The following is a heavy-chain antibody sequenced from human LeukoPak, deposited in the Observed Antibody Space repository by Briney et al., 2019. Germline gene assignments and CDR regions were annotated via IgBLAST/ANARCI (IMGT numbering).Heavy chain of an antibody. V-gene: IGHV4-4*07. CDR2: IYTSGST. Sequence: PSETLSLTCTVSGGSISSYYWSWLRQPAGKGLEWIGRIYTSGSTNYNPSLKSRVTMSVDTSKNQFSLKLSSVTAADTAVYYCARDMNSGWSVGWVYWGQGTLVSVSS. CDR1: GGSISSYY. J-gene: IGHJ4*02. D-gene: IGHD6-19*01. CDR3: ARDMNSGWSVGWVY.